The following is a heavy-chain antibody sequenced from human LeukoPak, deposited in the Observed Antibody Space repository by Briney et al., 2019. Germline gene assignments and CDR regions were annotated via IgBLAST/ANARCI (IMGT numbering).Heavy chain of an antibody. Sequence: SETLSLTCAVSGYSISSGYYWGWIRQPPGKGLEWIGSFYHSGSTYYNPSLKSRVTISVDTSKNQFSLKLSSVTAADTAVYYGARGATIAVAGQDDAFDSWGQGTMVTVSS. CDR1: GYSISSGYY. CDR3: ARGATIAVAGQDDAFDS. V-gene: IGHV4-38-2*01. J-gene: IGHJ3*02. D-gene: IGHD6-19*01. CDR2: FYHSGST.